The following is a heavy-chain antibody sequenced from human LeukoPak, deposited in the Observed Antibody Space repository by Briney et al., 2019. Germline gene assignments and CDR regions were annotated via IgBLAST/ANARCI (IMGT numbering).Heavy chain of an antibody. D-gene: IGHD3-22*01. CDR2: ISGSGGST. Sequence: PGGSLRLSCAASGFTFSSYAMSWVRQAPGKGLEWVSAISGSGGSTYYADSVKGRFTISRDKAKNSLYLQMNSLRAEDTAAYYCARWGHYYYDGSGYTFDYWGQETLVTVSS. J-gene: IGHJ4*02. CDR1: GFTFSSYA. CDR3: ARWGHYYYDGSGYTFDY. V-gene: IGHV3-23*01.